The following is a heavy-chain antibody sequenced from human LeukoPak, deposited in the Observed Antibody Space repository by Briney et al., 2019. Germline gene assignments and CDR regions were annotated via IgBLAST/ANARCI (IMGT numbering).Heavy chain of an antibody. Sequence: GSLRLSCAASGFTFSSYSMNWVRQAPGKGLEWVSSISSSSSYIYYADSVKGRFTISRDNAKNSLYLQMNSLRAEDTAVYYCARVMDFWSGYCDYWGQGTLVTVSS. CDR2: ISSSSSYI. V-gene: IGHV3-21*01. D-gene: IGHD3-3*01. J-gene: IGHJ4*02. CDR3: ARVMDFWSGYCDY. CDR1: GFTFSSYS.